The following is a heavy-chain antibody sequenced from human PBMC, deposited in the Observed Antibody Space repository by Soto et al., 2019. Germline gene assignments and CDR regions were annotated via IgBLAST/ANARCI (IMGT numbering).Heavy chain of an antibody. CDR2: IIPIFGTA. CDR3: ARRTYYYDSSGYYDYYGMDV. J-gene: IGHJ6*02. Sequence: SVRVSCKASGGTFSSYAISWVRQAPGQGLEWMGGIIPIFGTANYAQKFQGRVTITADKSTSTAYMELSSLRSEDTAVYYCARRTYYYDSSGYYDYYGMDVWGQGTTVTVSS. D-gene: IGHD3-22*01. CDR1: GGTFSSYA. V-gene: IGHV1-69*06.